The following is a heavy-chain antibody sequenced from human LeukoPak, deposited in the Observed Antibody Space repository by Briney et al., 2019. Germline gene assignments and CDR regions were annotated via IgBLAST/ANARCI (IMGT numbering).Heavy chain of an antibody. CDR1: GGSFSSGSYY. D-gene: IGHD5-18*01. Sequence: PSETLSLTCTVSGGSFSSGSYYWSWIRQPAGKGLEWIGRIETSGSTNYNPSLKSRVTISVDTSKNQFSLKVSSVTAADTAVYYCAREGGYSYGDAPLHFDNWGQGTLVTVSS. CDR3: AREGGYSYGDAPLHFDN. V-gene: IGHV4-61*02. J-gene: IGHJ4*02. CDR2: IETSGST.